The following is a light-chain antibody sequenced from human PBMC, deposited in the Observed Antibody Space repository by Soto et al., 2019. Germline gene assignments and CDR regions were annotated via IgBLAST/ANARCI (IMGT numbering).Light chain of an antibody. CDR3: QHFGNSLWT. CDR2: GAS. CDR1: QAVASRD. V-gene: IGKV3-20*01. J-gene: IGKJ1*01. Sequence: IVLTHSPGTLSLSPWERATLSFRSSQAVASRDLAWYQQKSGQAPRLLIYGASSRAIHTPDRFSGSGSGTDFTLTISGLEPEDFAVYYCQHFGNSLWTFGQGTKVDIK.